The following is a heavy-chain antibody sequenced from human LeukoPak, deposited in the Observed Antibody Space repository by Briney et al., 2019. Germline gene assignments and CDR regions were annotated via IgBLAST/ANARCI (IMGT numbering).Heavy chain of an antibody. CDR3: ARSKDGSGFAAY. V-gene: IGHV4-34*01. Sequence: PSETLSLTCAVYGGSFSGYYWTWIRQPPGKGLEWIGEINHSGNTNYNPSLKSRVAISVDTSKNQFSLKLSSLIAADTAMYYCARSKDGSGFAAYWGQGTQVTVSS. J-gene: IGHJ4*02. D-gene: IGHD3-22*01. CDR1: GGSFSGYY. CDR2: INHSGNT.